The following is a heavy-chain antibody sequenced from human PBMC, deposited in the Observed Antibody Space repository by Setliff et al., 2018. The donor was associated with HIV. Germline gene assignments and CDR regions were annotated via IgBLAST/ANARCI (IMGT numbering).Heavy chain of an antibody. J-gene: IGHJ4*02. CDR3: VNPSGAMGDFDS. CDR2: IYYHGST. Sequence: SSETLSLTCTVSGGSISSTNYFWGWIRQPPGKGLEWIGTIYYHGSTYYNPSLKSRVTVSIDTSKNQFSLQLTSVTAADTAVYYCVNPSGAMGDFDSWGQGTPVTVS. D-gene: IGHD3-16*01. V-gene: IGHV4-39*01. CDR1: GGSISSTNYF.